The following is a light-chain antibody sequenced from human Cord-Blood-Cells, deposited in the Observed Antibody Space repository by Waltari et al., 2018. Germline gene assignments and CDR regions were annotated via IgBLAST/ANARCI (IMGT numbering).Light chain of an antibody. V-gene: IGKV1-5*03. CDR1: QSISSW. J-gene: IGKJ2*01. CDR3: QQYNSYSQT. Sequence: DIQMTQSPSTLSASVGDRVTINCRASQSISSWLALYPQKPGNAPKLLIYKAASLESGVPSRFSGSGSGTEFTLTISSLQPDDFATYYCQQYNSYSQTFGQGTKLEIK. CDR2: KAA.